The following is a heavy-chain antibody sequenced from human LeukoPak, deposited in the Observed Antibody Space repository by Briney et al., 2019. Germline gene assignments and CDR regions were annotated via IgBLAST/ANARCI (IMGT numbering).Heavy chain of an antibody. V-gene: IGHV3-30-3*01. CDR1: GFTFSSYA. J-gene: IGHJ3*02. CDR3: ARASRGYYYDSSGYYYSDAFDI. CDR2: ISYDGSNK. D-gene: IGHD3-22*01. Sequence: PGGSLRLSCAASGFTFSSYAMHWVRQAPGKGLEWVAVISYDGSNKYYADSVKGRFTVSRDNSKNTLYLQMNSLRAEDTAVYYCARASRGYYYDSSGYYYSDAFDIWGQGTMVTVSS.